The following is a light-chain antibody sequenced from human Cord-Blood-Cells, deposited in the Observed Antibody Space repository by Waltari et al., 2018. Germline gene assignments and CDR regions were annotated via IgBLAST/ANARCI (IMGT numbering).Light chain of an antibody. Sequence: EIVLTQSPPTLSLSSGGIATLTGRASESVSSYFAWYQQKPGQAPRLLIYDASNRTTGIPARFSGSGSGTDFTLTSSSLEPEDLAVYHCQQRSNWPPWTCGHGIKVGI. CDR1: ESVSSY. CDR2: DAS. V-gene: IGKV3-11*01. CDR3: QQRSNWPPWT. J-gene: IGKJ1*01.